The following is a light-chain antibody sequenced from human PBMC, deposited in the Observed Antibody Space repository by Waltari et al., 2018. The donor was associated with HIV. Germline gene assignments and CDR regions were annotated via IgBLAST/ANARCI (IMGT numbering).Light chain of an antibody. Sequence: QSALAQPASVSGSPGQSITLSCTGTSSDVGSYNLVSWYHQHPGKAPKLMIYEVTKRPSGVSNRFSGSKSGNTASLTISWLQAEDEADYYCCSYAGSSTSVFGGGTKLTVL. J-gene: IGLJ3*02. CDR2: EVT. CDR3: CSYAGSSTSV. CDR1: SSDVGSYNL. V-gene: IGLV2-23*02.